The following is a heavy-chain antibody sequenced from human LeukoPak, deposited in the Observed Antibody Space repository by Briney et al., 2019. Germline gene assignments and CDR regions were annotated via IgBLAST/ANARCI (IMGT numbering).Heavy chain of an antibody. V-gene: IGHV3-33*01. Sequence: GGSLRLSCAASGFTFSSYTMHWVRQAPGKGLEWVAVIWYDGSNKYYADSVKGRFTISRDNSKNTLYLRVNSLRAEDTAMYYCARDRGGRWLQVYYFDYWGQGTLVTVSS. CDR2: IWYDGSNK. D-gene: IGHD5-24*01. J-gene: IGHJ4*02. CDR3: ARDRGGRWLQVYYFDY. CDR1: GFTFSSYT.